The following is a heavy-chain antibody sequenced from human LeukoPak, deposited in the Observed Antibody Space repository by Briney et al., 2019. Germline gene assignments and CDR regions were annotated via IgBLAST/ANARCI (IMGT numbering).Heavy chain of an antibody. D-gene: IGHD6-13*01. J-gene: IGHJ5*02. Sequence: PSGTLSLTCTVSGYSIRSGYYWGWIRQPPGKGLEWIGNIYPTGSTYYNPSLKSRVTISVDTSKNQFSLKVSSVSAADTAVYYCARAYSSSWYWNWFDPWGQGTLVTVSS. CDR1: GYSIRSGYY. CDR3: ARAYSSSWYWNWFDP. CDR2: IYPTGST. V-gene: IGHV4-38-2*02.